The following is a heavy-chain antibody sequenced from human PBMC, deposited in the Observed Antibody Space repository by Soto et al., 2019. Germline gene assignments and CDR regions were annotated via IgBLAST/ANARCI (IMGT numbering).Heavy chain of an antibody. D-gene: IGHD2-8*01. CDR1: GGTFSSYA. V-gene: IGHV1-69*13. CDR2: IIPIFGTA. Sequence: ASVKVSCKASGGTFSSYAISWVRQAPGQGLEWMGGIIPIFGTANYAQKFQGRVTITADESTSTAYMELSSLRSEDTAVYYCARYGSTVLMVYARDSYYYYGMDVWGQGTTVTVSS. J-gene: IGHJ6*02. CDR3: ARYGSTVLMVYARDSYYYYGMDV.